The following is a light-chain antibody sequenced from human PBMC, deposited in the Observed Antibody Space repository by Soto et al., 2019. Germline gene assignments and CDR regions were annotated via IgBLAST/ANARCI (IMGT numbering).Light chain of an antibody. J-gene: IGLJ1*01. Sequence: QSVLTQPASVSGSPGQSITISCTGTSSDVGGYNYVSWYQQHPGKAPKLMIYAVTDRPSGVSSRFSGSKSGNTASLTISGIKAEDEADYYCSSYRSSSTGFGAGTQSPS. V-gene: IGLV2-14*01. CDR2: AVT. CDR3: SSYRSSSTG. CDR1: SSDVGGYNY.